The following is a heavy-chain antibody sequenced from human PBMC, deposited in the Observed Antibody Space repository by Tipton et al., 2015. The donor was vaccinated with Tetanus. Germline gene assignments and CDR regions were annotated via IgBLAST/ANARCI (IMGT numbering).Heavy chain of an antibody. CDR3: ARANYEIPKKGPFDA. J-gene: IGHJ4*02. CDR1: RGSLRSDDYQ. Sequence: TLSLTCSVSRGSLRSDDYQWNWIRQPPGKGLEWLAYISPSGRTNSNYSLKSRITISQDTSKNQFSLRLTSVTAADTAVYYCARANYEIPKKGPFDAWGQGALVIVSS. CDR2: ISPSGRT. V-gene: IGHV4-61*08. D-gene: IGHD3-9*01.